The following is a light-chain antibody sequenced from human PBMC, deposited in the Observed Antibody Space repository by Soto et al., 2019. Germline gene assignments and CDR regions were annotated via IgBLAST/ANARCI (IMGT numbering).Light chain of an antibody. CDR2: GAS. J-gene: IGKJ4*01. CDR3: QQYGSSPLLT. CDR1: QSVSSSY. Sequence: EIVLTQSPSTLSLSPGERATLSCRAIQSVSSSYLAWYQQKPGQAPRLLIYGASSRATGIPDRFSGSGSGTDFTLTISRLEPEDFAVYYCQQYGSSPLLTFGGGTKVDIK. V-gene: IGKV3-20*01.